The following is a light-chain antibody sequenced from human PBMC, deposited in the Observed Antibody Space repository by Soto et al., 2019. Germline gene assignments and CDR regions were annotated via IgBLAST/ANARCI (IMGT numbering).Light chain of an antibody. V-gene: IGKV3-11*01. J-gene: IGKJ5*01. CDR1: QSVTNS. Sequence: EIVLTQSPGTLSLSPGERATLSCRASQSVTNSFLAWYQQKPGQAPRLLIYDASYRATGIPARFSGSGSGTDFTLTISSLEPEEFAVDDCQQRSDWPSFGQGTRLEIK. CDR2: DAS. CDR3: QQRSDWPS.